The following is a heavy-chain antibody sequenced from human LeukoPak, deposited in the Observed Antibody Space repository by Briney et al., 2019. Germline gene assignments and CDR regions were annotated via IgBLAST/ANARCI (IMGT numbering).Heavy chain of an antibody. CDR2: ISGNGGST. J-gene: IGHJ4*02. CDR3: AKSGDLGDYVWGSCDY. V-gene: IGHV3-23*01. CDR1: GFTFSSYG. Sequence: PAGGSLRLSCAASGFTFSSYGMSWVRQAPGKGLEWVSAISGNGGSTYYADSVKGRFAISRDTSKNTLYLQMNSLRAEDTAVYYCAKSGDLGDYVWGSCDYWGQGTLVTVSS. D-gene: IGHD3-16*01.